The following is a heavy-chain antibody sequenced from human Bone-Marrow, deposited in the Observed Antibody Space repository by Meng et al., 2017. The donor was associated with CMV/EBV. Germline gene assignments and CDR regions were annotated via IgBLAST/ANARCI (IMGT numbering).Heavy chain of an antibody. J-gene: IGHJ6*02. D-gene: IGHD2-2*02. V-gene: IGHV3-48*04. CDR3: ATPFVVVPAAILGYYGMDV. CDR2: ISSSGSTI. CDR1: GFTFSSYG. Sequence: GESLKISCAASGFTFSSYGMNWVRQAPGKGLEWVSYISSSGSTIYYADSVKGRFTISRDNAKNSLYLQMNSLRAEDTAVYYCATPFVVVPAAILGYYGMDVWGQGTTVTVSS.